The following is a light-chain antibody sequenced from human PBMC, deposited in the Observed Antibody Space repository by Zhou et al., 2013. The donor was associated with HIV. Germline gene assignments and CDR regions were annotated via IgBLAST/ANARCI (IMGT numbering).Light chain of an antibody. CDR2: EAS. J-gene: IGKJ2*01. V-gene: IGKV2-29*02. Sequence: DIMVTQTPLSLSVSPGQPASISCKSSQSLLHTDGKTYLYWYLQRPGQSPQLLIYEASSRVSGVPDRFSGSGSGTDFTLKISRVEAEDVGVYYCTQATHFPYTFGQGTKLEIK. CDR3: TQATHFPYT. CDR1: QSLLHTDGKTY.